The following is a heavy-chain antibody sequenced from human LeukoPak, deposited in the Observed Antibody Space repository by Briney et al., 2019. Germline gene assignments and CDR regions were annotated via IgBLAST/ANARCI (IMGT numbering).Heavy chain of an antibody. CDR1: GLIFNHYA. J-gene: IGHJ4*02. D-gene: IGHD4-11*01. CDR3: VRDAQRGFDYSNSLQY. Sequence: PGGSPRLSCEASGLIFNHYALHWVRQAPNKGLEWVAVIWSDGTNRYYADSVKGRFSIFRDDSQKRVFLQMNSLRAEDTAVYYCVRDAQRGFDYSNSLQYWGQGALVTVSS. V-gene: IGHV3-33*01. CDR2: IWSDGTNR.